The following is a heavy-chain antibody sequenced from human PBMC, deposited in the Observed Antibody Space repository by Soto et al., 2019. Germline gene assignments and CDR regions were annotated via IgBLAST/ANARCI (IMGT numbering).Heavy chain of an antibody. Sequence: QVQLVQSGAEVKKPGSSVKVSCKASGGTFSSYTISWVRQAPGQGLEWMGRIIPILGIANYAQKFQGRVTITADKSTSTAYMELSSLRSEDTAVYYCATHLVGYIFDPWGQGTLITVSS. CDR1: GGTFSSYT. CDR3: ATHLVGYIFDP. V-gene: IGHV1-69*02. D-gene: IGHD3-22*01. J-gene: IGHJ5*02. CDR2: IIPILGIA.